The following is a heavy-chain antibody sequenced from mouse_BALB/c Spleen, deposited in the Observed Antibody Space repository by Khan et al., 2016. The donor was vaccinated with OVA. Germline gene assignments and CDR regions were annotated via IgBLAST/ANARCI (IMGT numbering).Heavy chain of an antibody. D-gene: IGHD1-1*01. Sequence: QVQLKESGPGLVAPSQSLSITCTVSGFSLTNSGVNWVRQPPGKGLEWLGVIWGGGSTNYHSALISRMTISHDNSKRQVFLTLNSLQTYEAATYYPAKSFLLRHFDVGGEGTTVTVSS. V-gene: IGHV2-3*01. CDR1: GFSLTNSG. J-gene: IGHJ1*01. CDR2: IWGGGST. CDR3: AKSFLLRHFDV.